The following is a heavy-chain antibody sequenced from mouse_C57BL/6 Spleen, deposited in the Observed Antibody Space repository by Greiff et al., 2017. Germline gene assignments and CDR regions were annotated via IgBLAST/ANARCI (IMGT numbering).Heavy chain of an antibody. CDR2: ISDGGSYT. V-gene: IGHV5-4*01. D-gene: IGHD4-1*01. J-gene: IGHJ2*01. CDR3: ARERALTLYYFDY. Sequence: EVKLVESGGGLVKPGGSLKLSCAASGFTFSSYAMSWVRQTPEKRLEWVATISDGGSYTYYPDNVKGRFTISRDNAKNNLYLQMSHLKSEDTAMYYCARERALTLYYFDYWGQGTTLTVSS. CDR1: GFTFSSYA.